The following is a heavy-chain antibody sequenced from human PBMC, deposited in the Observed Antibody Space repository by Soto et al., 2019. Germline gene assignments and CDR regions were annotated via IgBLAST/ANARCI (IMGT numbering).Heavy chain of an antibody. J-gene: IGHJ6*03. V-gene: IGHV1-18*01. D-gene: IGHD4-17*01. CDR3: ARALRYGDHYYYYYMDV. CDR2: ISAYNGNT. CDR1: GYTFTSYG. Sequence: ASVKVSCKASGYTFTSYGISWVRQAPGQGLEWMGWISAYNGNTNYAQKLQGRVTMTTDTSTSTAYMELRSLRSDDTAVYYCARALRYGDHYYYYYMDVWGKGTTVTVSS.